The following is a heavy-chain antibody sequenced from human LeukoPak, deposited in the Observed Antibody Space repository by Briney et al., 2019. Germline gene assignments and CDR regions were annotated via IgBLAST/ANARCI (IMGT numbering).Heavy chain of an antibody. J-gene: IGHJ6*02. CDR2: IYYSGIT. V-gene: IGHV4-59*01. CDR3: ARDLTVVGYYGMDV. Sequence: SETLSLTCTVSGGSISSYYWSWTRQPPGKGLEWIGYIYYSGITNYNPSLKSRVTISVDTSKNQFSLKLSSVTAADTAVYYCARDLTVVGYYGMDVWGQGTTVTVSS. CDR1: GGSISSYY. D-gene: IGHD4-23*01.